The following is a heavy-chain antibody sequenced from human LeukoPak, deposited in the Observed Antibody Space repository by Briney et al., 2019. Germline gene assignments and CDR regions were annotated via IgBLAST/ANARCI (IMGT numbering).Heavy chain of an antibody. CDR1: GFTFSRYG. CDR2: ISSSSSKI. J-gene: IGHJ6*02. CDR3: ARDLSYYYYGMDV. V-gene: IGHV3-48*01. Sequence: GGSLRLSCVASGFTFSRYGVNWVRQAPGKGLEWVSYISSSSSKIDYADSVKGRFTISRDNAKNSLYLQMNSLRAEDTAVYYCARDLSYYYYGMDVWGQGTTVTVSS. D-gene: IGHD3-16*02.